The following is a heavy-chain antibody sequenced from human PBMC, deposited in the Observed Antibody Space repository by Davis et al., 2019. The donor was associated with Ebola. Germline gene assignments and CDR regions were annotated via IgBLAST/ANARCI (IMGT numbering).Heavy chain of an antibody. D-gene: IGHD6-6*01. CDR2: ISTSSSPI. V-gene: IGHV3-48*02. Sequence: PGGSLRLSCAASAFSLSSYSMNWVRQAPGKGLEWVSYISTSSSPIYYADSVKGRFTISRDNAKNSLYLQMNSLRDEDTAVYYCARDQGAIAARPSAFDMWGQGTMVTVSS. J-gene: IGHJ3*02. CDR3: ARDQGAIAARPSAFDM. CDR1: AFSLSSYS.